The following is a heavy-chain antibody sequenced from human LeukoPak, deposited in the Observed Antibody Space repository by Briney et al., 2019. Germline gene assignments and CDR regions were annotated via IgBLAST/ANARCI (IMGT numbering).Heavy chain of an antibody. J-gene: IGHJ4*02. CDR3: ARAPRYSSGWYFGY. CDR2: INSDGSST. Sequence: GGSLRLSCAASGFTFSSYWMRWVGQAPGKGLVWVSRINSDGSSTSYADSVKGRFTISRDNAKNTLYLQMNSLRAEDTAVYYCARAPRYSSGWYFGYWGQGTLVTVSS. V-gene: IGHV3-74*01. D-gene: IGHD6-19*01. CDR1: GFTFSSYW.